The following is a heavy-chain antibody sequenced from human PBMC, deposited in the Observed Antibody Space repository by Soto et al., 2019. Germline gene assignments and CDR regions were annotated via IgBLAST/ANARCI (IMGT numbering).Heavy chain of an antibody. CDR3: ARDIASENGTTY. Sequence: GASVKVSCKTSGYTFSSYYIHWVRQAPGQGLEWMGIINPNSGNTSYAQKFQGKITMTGDTSTSPVYMELSSLRSEDTAVYYCARDIASENGTTYWGQGNRVTVSS. CDR2: INPNSGNT. V-gene: IGHV1-46*01. CDR1: GYTFSSYY. D-gene: IGHD1-7*01. J-gene: IGHJ4*02.